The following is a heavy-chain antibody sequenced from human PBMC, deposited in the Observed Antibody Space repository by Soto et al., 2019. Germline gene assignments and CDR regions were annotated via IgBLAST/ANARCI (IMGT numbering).Heavy chain of an antibody. V-gene: IGHV3-11*01. J-gene: IGHJ5*02. CDR1: GFTFSDYY. CDR2: ISSSGSTI. Sequence: GGSLRLSCAASGFTFSDYYMSWIRQAPGKGLEWVSYISSSGSTIYYADSVKGRFTISRDNAKNSLYLQMNSLRAEDTAVYYCARLSGIAISSWFDPWGQGTLVTVSS. D-gene: IGHD6-13*01. CDR3: ARLSGIAISSWFDP.